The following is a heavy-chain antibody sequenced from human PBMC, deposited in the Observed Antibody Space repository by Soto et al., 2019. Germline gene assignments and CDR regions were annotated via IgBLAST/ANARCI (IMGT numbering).Heavy chain of an antibody. CDR3: AKAPGAARHPFDY. CDR2: ISWNSGSI. Sequence: GGSLRLSCAASGFTFDDYAMHWVRQAPGKGLEWVSGISWNSGSIGYADSVKGRFTISRDNAKNSLYLQMNSLRAEDTALYYCAKAPGAARHPFDYWGQGTLVTVSS. CDR1: GFTFDDYA. J-gene: IGHJ4*02. V-gene: IGHV3-9*01. D-gene: IGHD6-6*01.